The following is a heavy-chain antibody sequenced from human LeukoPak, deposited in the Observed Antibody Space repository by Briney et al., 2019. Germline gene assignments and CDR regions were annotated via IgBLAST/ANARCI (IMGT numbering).Heavy chain of an antibody. J-gene: IGHJ4*02. V-gene: IGHV4-38-2*02. CDR1: GYSISSGYY. CDR3: ARVKSGY. Sequence: SETLSLTCTVSGYSISSGYYWGWIRQPPGKGLEWIGSIYHSGSTYYNPSLKSRVTISVDTSKNQFSLKLSSVTAADTAVYYCARVKSGYWGQGTLVTVSS. CDR2: IYHSGST.